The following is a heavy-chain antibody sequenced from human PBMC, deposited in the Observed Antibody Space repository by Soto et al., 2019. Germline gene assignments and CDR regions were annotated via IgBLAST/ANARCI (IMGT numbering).Heavy chain of an antibody. CDR3: ARLIGLLWFGELNPYYFDY. D-gene: IGHD3-10*01. J-gene: IGHJ4*02. CDR2: IYYSGST. CDR1: GGSISSSSYY. Sequence: SETLSLTCTVSGGSISSSSYYWGWIRQPPGKGLEWIGSIYYSGSTYYNPSLKSRVTISVDTSKNQFSLKLSSVTAADTAVYFRARLIGLLWFGELNPYYFDYWGQGTLVTVSS. V-gene: IGHV4-39*01.